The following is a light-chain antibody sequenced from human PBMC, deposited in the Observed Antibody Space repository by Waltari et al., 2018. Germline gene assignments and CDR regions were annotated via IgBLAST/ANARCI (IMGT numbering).Light chain of an antibody. CDR3: QKYDRLPAT. CDR2: GAS. CDR1: QSVSRF. Sequence: GERGTLSCGASQSVSRFLSWYQQKPGQAPRLLIYGASTRATGIPDRFSGSGSGTDFSLTISRLEPEDFAVYYCQKYDRLPATFGQGTKVEIK. V-gene: IGKV3-20*01. J-gene: IGKJ1*01.